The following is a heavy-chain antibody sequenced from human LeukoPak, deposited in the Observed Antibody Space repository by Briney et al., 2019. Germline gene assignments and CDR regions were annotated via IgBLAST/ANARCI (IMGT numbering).Heavy chain of an antibody. CDR3: ARVYYGDYEGDY. D-gene: IGHD4-17*01. V-gene: IGHV3-21*01. J-gene: IGHJ4*02. CDR1: GFTFSSYS. CDR2: ISSSSYI. Sequence: PGGSLRLSCAASGFTFSSYSMNWVRQAPGKGLEWVSSISSSSYIYYADPVKGRFTISRDNAKNSLYLQMNSLRAEDAAVYYCARVYYGDYEGDYWGQGTLVTVSS.